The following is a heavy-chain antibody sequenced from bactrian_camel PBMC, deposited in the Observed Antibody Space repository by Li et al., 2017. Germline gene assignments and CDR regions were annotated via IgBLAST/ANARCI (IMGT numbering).Heavy chain of an antibody. Sequence: VQLVESGGDSVEAGGSLRLSCTTSGVTFSNYAMSWVRQAPGQGLEWLSGINQAGTTTYYADSVKGRFTISRDNAKNTLYLQMNSLKTEDTAVYYCARNQVPEYWGQGTQVTVS. J-gene: IGHJ4*01. CDR2: INQAGTTT. CDR3: ARNQVPEY. V-gene: IGHV3S31*01. CDR1: GVTFSNYA.